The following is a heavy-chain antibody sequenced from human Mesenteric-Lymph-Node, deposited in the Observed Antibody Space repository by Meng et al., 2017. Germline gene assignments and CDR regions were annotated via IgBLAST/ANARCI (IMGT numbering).Heavy chain of an antibody. CDR3: ATPRMVRGQYFDY. J-gene: IGHJ4*02. CDR2: ISGSGGST. D-gene: IGHD3-10*01. CDR1: GFTFSSYA. V-gene: IGHV3-23*01. Sequence: GESLKISCAASGFTFSSYAMSWVRQAPGKGLEWVSAISGSGGSTYYADSVKGRFTISRDNSKTTLYLQINSLRAEDTAVYYCATPRMVRGQYFDYWGQGTLVTVSS.